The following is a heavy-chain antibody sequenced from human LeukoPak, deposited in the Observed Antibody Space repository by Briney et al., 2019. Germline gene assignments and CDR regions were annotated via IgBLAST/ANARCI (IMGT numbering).Heavy chain of an antibody. CDR1: GFTISNYD. Sequence: PGGSLRLSCAASGFTISNYDMSWVRQAPGKALEWVSSISDSGGSTYYADSVKGRFTISRDNSKNTLYLQMTNLRAADTAVYYCAKDLSRAVAADWFDPWDQGSLVTVSS. J-gene: IGHJ5*02. CDR2: ISDSGGST. V-gene: IGHV3-23*01. CDR3: AKDLSRAVAADWFDP. D-gene: IGHD6-19*01.